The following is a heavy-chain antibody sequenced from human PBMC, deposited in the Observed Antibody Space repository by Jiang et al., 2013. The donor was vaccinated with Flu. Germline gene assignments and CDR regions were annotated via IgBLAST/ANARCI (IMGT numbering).Heavy chain of an antibody. Sequence: RLSCAASGFTFRSYGIHWVRQPPGKGLEWVAVIAYDGSNAYYADSVKGRFTISRDNSKDTVYLQMNSLRAEDTAVYYCAKDRLYGSGTYYNDAFDIWGQGTMVTVSS. V-gene: IGHV3-30*18. CDR1: GFTFRSYG. J-gene: IGHJ3*02. CDR2: IAYDGSNA. D-gene: IGHD3-10*01. CDR3: AKDRLYGSGTYYNDAFDI.